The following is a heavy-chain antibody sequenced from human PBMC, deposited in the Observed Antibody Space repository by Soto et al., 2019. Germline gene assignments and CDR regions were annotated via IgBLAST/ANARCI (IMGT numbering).Heavy chain of an antibody. CDR1: GYAFTSYG. CDR3: ARDPSITYCSSTSCHDPMVPNFDN. D-gene: IGHD2-2*01. Sequence: ASVKVSCKDSGYAFTSYGISWVRQAPGQGLEWMGWISAYNGNTNYAQKLQGRVTMTTDTSTSTAYMELRSLRSDDTAVYYCARDPSITYCSSTSCHDPMVPNFDNWGQGTLVTVSS. V-gene: IGHV1-18*01. CDR2: ISAYNGNT. J-gene: IGHJ4*02.